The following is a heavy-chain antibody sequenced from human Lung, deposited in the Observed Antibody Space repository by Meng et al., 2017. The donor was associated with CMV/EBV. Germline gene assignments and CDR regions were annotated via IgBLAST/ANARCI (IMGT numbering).Heavy chain of an antibody. J-gene: IGHJ4*02. V-gene: IGHV3-7*01. Sequence: ESXKISXADSGFTFSSYWMSWVRQAPGKGLEWVANIKEDGSEKYYADSVKGRFTISRDNAKKSLYLQMNSLRAEDTAVYYCAKERRPHPILDHCGQGNLVNGYS. CDR3: AKERRPHPILDH. CDR1: GFTFSSYW. D-gene: IGHD6-25*01. CDR2: IKEDGSEK.